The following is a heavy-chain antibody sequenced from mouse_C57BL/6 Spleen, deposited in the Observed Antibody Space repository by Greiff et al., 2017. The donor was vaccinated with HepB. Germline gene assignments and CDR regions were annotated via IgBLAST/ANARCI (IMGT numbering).Heavy chain of an antibody. V-gene: IGHV1-64*01. CDR1: GYTFTSYW. J-gene: IGHJ3*01. Sequence: QVQLQQPGAELVKPGASVKLSCKASGYTFTSYWMHWVRQRPGQGLEWIGMIHPNSGSTNYNEKFKGKATLTVDKSSSTAYMQLSSLTSEDSAVYYCASTGAEFAYWGPGTLVTVSA. CDR2: IHPNSGST. CDR3: ASTGAEFAY.